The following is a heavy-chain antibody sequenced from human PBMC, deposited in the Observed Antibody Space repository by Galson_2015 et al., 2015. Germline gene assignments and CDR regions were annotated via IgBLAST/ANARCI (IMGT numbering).Heavy chain of an antibody. J-gene: IGHJ4*02. V-gene: IGHV3-11*06. D-gene: IGHD3-22*01. Sequence: SLRLSCAASGFTFSDYYMSWIRQAPGKGLEWVSYISSSSSYTNYADSVKGRFTISRDNAKNSLYLQMNSLRAEDTAVYYCARGHVYYYDSSGSDYWGQGTLVTVSS. CDR1: GFTFSDYY. CDR3: ARGHVYYYDSSGSDY. CDR2: ISSSSSYT.